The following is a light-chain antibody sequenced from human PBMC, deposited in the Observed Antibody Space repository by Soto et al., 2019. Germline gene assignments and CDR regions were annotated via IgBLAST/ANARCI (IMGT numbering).Light chain of an antibody. Sequence: DIVMTQSPATLSVSPGERATLSCRASLTVSTNLAWYQQKPGQAPRLLIYYASTRATGIPARFSGSGSVKEFNLTISSVQSEDSAVYYCQQYNNWPPGATFGTGTKVEIK. CDR2: YAS. V-gene: IGKV3-15*01. J-gene: IGKJ3*01. CDR1: LTVSTN. CDR3: QQYNNWPPGAT.